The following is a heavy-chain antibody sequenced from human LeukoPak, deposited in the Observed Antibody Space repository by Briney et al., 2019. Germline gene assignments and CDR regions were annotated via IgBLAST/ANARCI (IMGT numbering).Heavy chain of an antibody. CDR3: ARDLELGAFGI. V-gene: IGHV3-7*05. J-gene: IGHJ3*02. D-gene: IGHD1-7*01. CDR1: GFTFSSYW. CDR2: IKQDGSEK. Sequence: GALRLSCAASGFTFSSYWMSWVRQAPGKGLEWVANIKQDGSEKYYVDSVKGRFTISRDNAKNSLYLQMNSLRAEDTAVYYCARDLELGAFGIWGQGTMVTVSS.